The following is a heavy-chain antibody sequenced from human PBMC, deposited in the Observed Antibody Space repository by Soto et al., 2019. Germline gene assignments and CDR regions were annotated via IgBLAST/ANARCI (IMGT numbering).Heavy chain of an antibody. V-gene: IGHV3-33*01. D-gene: IGHD2-2*01. CDR3: ATDKSSSPFDY. CDR1: GFSLSNYG. CDR2: IWHDGSIQ. J-gene: IGHJ4*02. Sequence: GGSLRLSCAASGFSLSNYGMHWVRQAPGKGLEWVVVIWHDGSIQQYADSVKGRFTISRDNSKNTLSLQMNSLRAEDTAMYYCATDKSSSPFDYWGPGTLVTVSS.